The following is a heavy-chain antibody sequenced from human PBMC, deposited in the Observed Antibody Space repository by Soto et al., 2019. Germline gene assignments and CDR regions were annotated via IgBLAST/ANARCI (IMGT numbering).Heavy chain of an antibody. V-gene: IGHV4-30-2*01. Sequence: SETLSLTCVVSGGSISSAGYSWSWLRQPPGKGLEWLGYIYYSGSTYYNPSLKSRLTISVDTSNNQFSLKLSSVTAADTAVYYYARVGGSGYYPYYYDYWGQGALVTVSS. CDR1: GGSISSAGYS. CDR3: ARVGGSGYYPYYYDY. J-gene: IGHJ4*02. D-gene: IGHD3-22*01. CDR2: IYYSGST.